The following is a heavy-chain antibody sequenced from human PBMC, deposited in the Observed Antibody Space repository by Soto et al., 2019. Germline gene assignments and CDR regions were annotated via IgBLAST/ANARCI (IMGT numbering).Heavy chain of an antibody. V-gene: IGHV3-23*01. Sequence: GSLRLSCAPSGFTFSNYAMFWVRQAPGKGREWVSTIFAGGGSTYYADSVKGRFTISRDNSKNTLFLQMNSLRVEDTAVYFCAKDLIRGDGYIDFDYWGQGTLVTVSS. CDR3: AKDLIRGDGYIDFDY. J-gene: IGHJ4*02. D-gene: IGHD3-10*01. CDR1: GFTFSNYA. CDR2: IFAGGGST.